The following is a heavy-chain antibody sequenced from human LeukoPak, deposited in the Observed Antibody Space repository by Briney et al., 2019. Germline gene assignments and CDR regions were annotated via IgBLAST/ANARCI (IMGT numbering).Heavy chain of an antibody. D-gene: IGHD1-26*01. V-gene: IGHV1-2*02. J-gene: IGHJ5*02. Sequence: GASVKVSCKASGYTFTDYYVHWVRQAPGQGLEWLGLISPNTGDTHYAKKFHGRVTVTRDTSINTAYMQLTRLRSDDTAVYYCARDRVPGSYFDSWLDPWGQGTLVIVPS. CDR1: GYTFTDYY. CDR3: ARDRVPGSYFDSWLDP. CDR2: ISPNTGDT.